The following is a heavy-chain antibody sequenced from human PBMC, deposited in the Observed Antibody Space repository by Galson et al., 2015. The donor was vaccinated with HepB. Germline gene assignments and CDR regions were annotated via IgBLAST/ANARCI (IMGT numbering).Heavy chain of an antibody. CDR2: MNPTSGST. V-gene: IGHV1-8*01. CDR3: AKGVSGSPPDY. D-gene: IGHD1-26*01. CDR1: GYTFTNFD. J-gene: IGHJ4*02. Sequence: QSGAEVKKPGESLRISCKASGYTFTNFDIYWVRQASGRGLEWLGWMNPTSGSTGYARKFQGRVTLTRDTSINTAYLELSILGSEDTAPYYCAKGVSGSPPDYWGQGTLVTVSS.